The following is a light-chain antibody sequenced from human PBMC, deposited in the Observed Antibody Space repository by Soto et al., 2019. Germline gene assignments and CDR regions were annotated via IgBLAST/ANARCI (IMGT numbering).Light chain of an antibody. CDR3: QQYNNWPLYT. J-gene: IGKJ2*01. CDR2: GAS. Sequence: EIVMTQSPATLSVSPGEGATLSCRASQSVSSNLAWYQQIPGQAPRLLIYGASTRATGIPARFSGSGSGTEFTRTISSLQSEDFAVYYCQQYNNWPLYTFGQGTKLEIK. V-gene: IGKV3-15*01. CDR1: QSVSSN.